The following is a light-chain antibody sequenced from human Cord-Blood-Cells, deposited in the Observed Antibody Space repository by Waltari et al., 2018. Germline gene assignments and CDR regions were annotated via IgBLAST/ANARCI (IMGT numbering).Light chain of an antibody. CDR2: EVS. V-gene: IGLV2-23*02. CDR1: SSDVGSYNL. J-gene: IGLJ1*01. Sequence: QSALTQPASVSGSPGQSITISCTGTSSDVGSYNLVSWYQQHPGKAPKLMIYEVSKRPEGVSNRFSGSKSGNTASLTISGLQAEDEADYYCCSYAGSSTYVFGTGTKVTVL. CDR3: CSYAGSSTYV.